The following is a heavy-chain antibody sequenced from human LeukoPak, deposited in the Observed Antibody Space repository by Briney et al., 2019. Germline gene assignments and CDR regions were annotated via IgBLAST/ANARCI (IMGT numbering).Heavy chain of an antibody. J-gene: IGHJ3*02. D-gene: IGHD3-3*01. V-gene: IGHV3-11*01. CDR3: ASRVAFDI. Sequence: GGSLRLSCAASGFTFSDYYMSWIRQAPGKGLEWVSYIDGSSSRINYADSVKGRFTISRDNAKDSLFLQMNSLTVEDTAVYYCASRVAFDIWGLGTMVTVSS. CDR1: GFTFSDYY. CDR2: IDGSSSRI.